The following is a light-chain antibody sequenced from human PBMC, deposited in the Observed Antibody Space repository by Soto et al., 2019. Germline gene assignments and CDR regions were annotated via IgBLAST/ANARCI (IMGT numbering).Light chain of an antibody. CDR2: RNN. CDR3: AAWDAGVSGPA. V-gene: IGLV1-47*01. J-gene: IGLJ2*01. Sequence: SLLTQPPSTSGTPRQRVTISCFGSRSQKGNKYVYWYQQLPGTAPKLLMYRNNQRPSGVPDRFSGSKSGTSASLAISGLLSEDEADYYCAAWDAGVSGPAFGGGTKVTVL. CDR1: RSQKGNKY.